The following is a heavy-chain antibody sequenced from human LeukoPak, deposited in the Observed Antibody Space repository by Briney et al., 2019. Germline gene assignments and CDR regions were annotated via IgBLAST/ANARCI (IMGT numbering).Heavy chain of an antibody. Sequence: PSETLSLTCTVPGGSIGSSSYYWGWIRQPPGKGLEWIGSMYYSGSTYYSPSLKSRVTISGDTSKSQFSLKLGSVTAADTAVYYCARYYYDSSGYYYLDYWGQGTLVTVS. D-gene: IGHD3-22*01. J-gene: IGHJ4*02. CDR3: ARYYYDSSGYYYLDY. CDR2: MYYSGST. CDR1: GGSIGSSSYY. V-gene: IGHV4-39*01.